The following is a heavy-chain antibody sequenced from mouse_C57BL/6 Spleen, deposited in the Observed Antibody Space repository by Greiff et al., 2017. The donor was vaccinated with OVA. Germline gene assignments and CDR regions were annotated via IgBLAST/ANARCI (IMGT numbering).Heavy chain of an antibody. J-gene: IGHJ2*01. CDR3: ARRTVVAPFDY. D-gene: IGHD1-1*01. Sequence: VQLQQSGAELVKPGASVKISCKASGYAFSSYWMNWVKQRPGKGLEWIGQIYPGDGDTNYNGKFKGKATLTADKSSSTAYMQLSSLTSEDSAVYFCARRTVVAPFDYWGQGTTLTVSS. CDR1: GYAFSSYW. V-gene: IGHV1-80*01. CDR2: IYPGDGDT.